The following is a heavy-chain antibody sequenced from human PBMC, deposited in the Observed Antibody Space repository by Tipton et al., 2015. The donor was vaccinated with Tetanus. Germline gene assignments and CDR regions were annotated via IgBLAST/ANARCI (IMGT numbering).Heavy chain of an antibody. V-gene: IGHV4-31*03. Sequence: TLSLTCTVSGGSISSGGYCWSWIRQHPGKGLEWIGYIYYSGSTYYNPSLKSRVTISVDTSKNQFSLKLSSVTAADTAVYYCARGADNWFDPWGQGTLVTVSS. J-gene: IGHJ5*02. CDR3: ARGADNWFDP. CDR2: IYYSGST. CDR1: GGSISSGGYC.